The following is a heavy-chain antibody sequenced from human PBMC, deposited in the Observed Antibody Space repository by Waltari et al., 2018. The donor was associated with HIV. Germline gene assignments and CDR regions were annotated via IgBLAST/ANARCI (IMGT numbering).Heavy chain of an antibody. CDR1: GFTFSSYA. Sequence: QVHLVESGGGVVHPGRSLRLSCAASGFTFSSYAMHWVRQAPGKGLEWVAVISYHGDDKYYADSVKGRFTISRDNSKNTLYLQMNSLRAEDTAVYYCAKGASGWSPGYWGQGTLVTVSS. V-gene: IGHV3-30*18. J-gene: IGHJ4*02. CDR2: ISYHGDDK. D-gene: IGHD6-19*01. CDR3: AKGASGWSPGY.